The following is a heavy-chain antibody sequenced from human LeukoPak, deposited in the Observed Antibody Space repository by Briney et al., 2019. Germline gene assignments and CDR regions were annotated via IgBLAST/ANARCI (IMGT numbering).Heavy chain of an antibody. Sequence: PGESLRLSCAASGFTFRMYAMTWVRQAPGKGLEWVATVSGGVGSTYYADSVKGRFTISRDNSKNTVYLQLNSLRADDTAVFYCATSMVRGLMPYYYAMDVWGQGTTVTVSS. CDR3: ATSMVRGLMPYYYAMDV. CDR1: GFTFRMYA. CDR2: VSGGVGST. V-gene: IGHV3-23*01. D-gene: IGHD3-10*01. J-gene: IGHJ6*02.